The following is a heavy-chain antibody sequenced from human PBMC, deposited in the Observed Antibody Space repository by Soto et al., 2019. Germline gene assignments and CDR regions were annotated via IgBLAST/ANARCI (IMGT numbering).Heavy chain of an antibody. CDR2: INPGNGNT. D-gene: IGHD5-18*01. Sequence: ASVKVSCKASGYTFTNHAMLWVRQAPGQRLEWMGWINPGNGNTKYSHKFQGRVSISRDTSASAAYMELSSLRSEDTAVYYCAKASQVWIPDYWGQGTLGTVSA. V-gene: IGHV1-3*01. CDR3: AKASQVWIPDY. J-gene: IGHJ4*02. CDR1: GYTFTNHA.